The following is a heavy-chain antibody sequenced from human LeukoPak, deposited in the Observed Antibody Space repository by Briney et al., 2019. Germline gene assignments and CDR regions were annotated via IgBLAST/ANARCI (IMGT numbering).Heavy chain of an antibody. J-gene: IGHJ4*02. CDR1: GYTFTSYD. Sequence: ASVKVSCKASGYTFTSYDINWVRQATGQGLEWMGWMNPNSGNTGYAQKFQGRVTITRNTSISTAYMELSSLRSEDTAVYYCAVTHYYDSSGYYSTDYWGQGTLVTVSS. V-gene: IGHV1-8*03. CDR2: MNPNSGNT. CDR3: AVTHYYDSSGYYSTDY. D-gene: IGHD3-22*01.